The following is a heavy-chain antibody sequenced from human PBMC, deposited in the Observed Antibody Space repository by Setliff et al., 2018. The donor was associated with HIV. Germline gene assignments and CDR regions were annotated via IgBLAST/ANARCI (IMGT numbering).Heavy chain of an antibody. CDR3: ARWGETTGIKAFDL. CDR2: IHASGKA. J-gene: IGHJ3*01. D-gene: IGHD1-1*01. Sequence: PSETLSLTCTVSGDTDFYWSWIRQSPGKGLEWIGYIHASGKANYNPSLKSRVTISLDTSKMQFSVKLNSVTAADTDVYYCARWGETTGIKAFDLWGQGTMVTVSS. V-gene: IGHV4-4*09. CDR1: GDTDFY.